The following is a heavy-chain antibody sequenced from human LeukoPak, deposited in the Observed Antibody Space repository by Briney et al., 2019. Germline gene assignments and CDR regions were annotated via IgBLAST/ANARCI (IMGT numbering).Heavy chain of an antibody. V-gene: IGHV3-30-3*01. CDR1: GFTFSSYA. CDR2: ISYDGSNK. Sequence: PGRSLRLSCAASGFTFSSYAMHWVRQAPGKGLGWVAVISYDGSNKYYADSVKGRFTISRDNSKNTLYLQMNSLRAEDTAVYYCARVWAEADYWGQGTLVTVSS. CDR3: ARVWAEADY. J-gene: IGHJ4*02. D-gene: IGHD3-10*01.